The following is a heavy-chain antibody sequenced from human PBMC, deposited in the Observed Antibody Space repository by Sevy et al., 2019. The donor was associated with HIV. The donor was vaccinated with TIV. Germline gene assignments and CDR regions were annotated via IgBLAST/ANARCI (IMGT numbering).Heavy chain of an antibody. V-gene: IGHV3-20*04. CDR2: ITWNGDNI. CDR3: ARVRRGYFHKSGYLISDAFDV. D-gene: IGHD5-12*01. CDR1: GFSFDDYT. Sequence: GGSLRLSCAASGFSFDDYTMNWVRQAPGKGLEWVSGITWNGDNIVYAESVKGRFTVSRDNDKTSLFLQMDSLRAEDTAVYYCARVRRGYFHKSGYLISDAFDVWGQGTLVTVSS. J-gene: IGHJ3*01.